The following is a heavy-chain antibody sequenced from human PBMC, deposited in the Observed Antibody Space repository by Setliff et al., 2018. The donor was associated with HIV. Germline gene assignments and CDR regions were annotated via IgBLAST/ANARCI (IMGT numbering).Heavy chain of an antibody. CDR2: VNTNNDKT. Sequence: ASVKVSCKASGYTFTNFGITWVRQVPGQGLEWMGWVNTNNDKTNYAQKFQDRVTMTTDTSTNTAYMELSSLGSDDTAVYYCAKTSPKDGYSSDFWGQGTPVTVSS. CDR1: GYTFTNFG. D-gene: IGHD4-4*01. V-gene: IGHV1-18*01. J-gene: IGHJ4*02. CDR3: AKTSPKDGYSSDF.